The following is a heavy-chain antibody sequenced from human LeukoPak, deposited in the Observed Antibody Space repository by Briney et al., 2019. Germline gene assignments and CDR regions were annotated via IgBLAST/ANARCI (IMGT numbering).Heavy chain of an antibody. V-gene: IGHV3-20*04. Sequence: GGSLRLSCAASGFTFDDYGMSWVRQAPGKGLEWVSGINWNGGSTGYADSAKGRFTISRDNAKNSLYLQMNSLRAEDTALYYCARVFTDGLRFLEWPDVWGKGTTVTISS. CDR3: ARVFTDGLRFLEWPDV. J-gene: IGHJ6*04. CDR1: GFTFDDYG. D-gene: IGHD3-3*01. CDR2: INWNGGST.